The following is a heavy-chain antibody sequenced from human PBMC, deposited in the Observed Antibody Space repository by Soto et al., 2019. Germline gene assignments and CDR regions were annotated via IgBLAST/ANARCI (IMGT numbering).Heavy chain of an antibody. V-gene: IGHV3-53*01. CDR2: IYSGGST. CDR1: GFTVSSNY. D-gene: IGHD2-15*01. J-gene: IGHJ4*02. CDR3: ASLFRDDIVVVVAATLLYIIS. Sequence: GGSLRLSCAASGFTVSSNYMSWVRQAPGKGLEWVSVIYSGGSTYYADSVKGRFTISRHNSKNTLYLQMNSLRAEDTAVYYCASLFRDDIVVVVAATLLYIISGGRETRVTVSP.